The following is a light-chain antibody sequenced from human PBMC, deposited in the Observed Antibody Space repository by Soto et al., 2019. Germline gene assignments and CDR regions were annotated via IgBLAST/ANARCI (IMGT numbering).Light chain of an antibody. Sequence: QPVLTQSPATSASLGASVKLTCTLSSGHSRYDIAWHQQQPEKGPRYLMSLKGDGSYTRGDGIPDRFSGSSSGAECYLTIASLQSEDEAYYYCQTWGTGIQVFGGGTKLTVL. J-gene: IGLJ2*01. CDR1: SGHSRYD. CDR3: QTWGTGIQV. CDR2: LKGDGSY. V-gene: IGLV4-69*01.